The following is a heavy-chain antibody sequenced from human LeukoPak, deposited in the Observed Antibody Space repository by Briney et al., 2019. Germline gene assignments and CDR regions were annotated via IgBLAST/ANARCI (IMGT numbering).Heavy chain of an antibody. Sequence: SETLSLTCTVSGGSISGYYWSWIRQPPGKGLEWIGYIYYSGSTSYNPSLKSRVTISVDTSKNQFSLKLSSVTAADTAVYYCARETAPVVAMAFDIWGQGTMVTVSS. CDR2: IYYSGST. J-gene: IGHJ3*02. CDR1: GGSISGYY. V-gene: IGHV4-59*12. CDR3: ARETAPVVAMAFDI. D-gene: IGHD2-15*01.